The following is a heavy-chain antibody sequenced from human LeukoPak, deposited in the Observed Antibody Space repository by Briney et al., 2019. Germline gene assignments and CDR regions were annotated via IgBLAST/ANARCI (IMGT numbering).Heavy chain of an antibody. CDR1: GYSFTNYW. CDR3: AASMTVGATTMGWAHAFDI. J-gene: IGHJ3*02. Sequence: GESLRISCEGSGYSFTNYWIARVRQMPGKGLEWMGIIYPGDSDTRYSPSSQGQVTISADKSISTVYLQWSSLKASDTAIYYCAASMTVGATTMGWAHAFDIWGQGTMVTVSS. V-gene: IGHV5-51*01. CDR2: IYPGDSDT. D-gene: IGHD1-26*01.